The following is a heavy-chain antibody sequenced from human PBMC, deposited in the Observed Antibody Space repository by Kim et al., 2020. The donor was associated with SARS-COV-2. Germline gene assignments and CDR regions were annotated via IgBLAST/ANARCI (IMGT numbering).Heavy chain of an antibody. CDR2: INHSGST. J-gene: IGHJ5*02. Sequence: SETLSLTCAVYGGSFSGYYWSWIRQPPGKGLEWIGEINHSGSTNYNPSLKSRVTISVDTSKNQFSLKLSSVTAADTAVYYCARGRRRGWFDPWGQGTLVT. CDR1: GGSFSGYY. D-gene: IGHD3-10*01. CDR3: ARGRRRGWFDP. V-gene: IGHV4-34*01.